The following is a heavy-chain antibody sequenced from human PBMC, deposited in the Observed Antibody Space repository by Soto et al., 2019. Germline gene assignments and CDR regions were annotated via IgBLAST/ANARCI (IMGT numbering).Heavy chain of an antibody. J-gene: IGHJ5*02. CDR1: GFIFTNHG. CDR3: ATDRSATGSHAGWFDP. D-gene: IGHD1-26*01. Sequence: QVQLVESGGGVVQPGRSLRLSCATSGFIFTNHGWHWVRQAPGKWLEWVSMIWFDGSKEYYADSLKGRFTISRDDSTNTFYLEMNSLRTEDTAVYYCATDRSATGSHAGWFDPWGQGTLVTVSS. V-gene: IGHV3-33*03. CDR2: IWFDGSKE.